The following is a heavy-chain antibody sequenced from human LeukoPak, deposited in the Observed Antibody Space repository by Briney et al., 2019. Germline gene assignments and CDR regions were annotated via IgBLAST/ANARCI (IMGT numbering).Heavy chain of an antibody. CDR1: GGSFSGYY. V-gene: IGHV4-34*01. CDR2: INHSGST. Sequence: SETLSLTCTVSGGSFSGYYWSWIRQPPGKGLEWIGEINHSGSTNYNPSLKSRVTISVDTSKNQFSLKLSSVTAADTAVYYCAHLAAEGFDYWGQGTLVTVSS. J-gene: IGHJ4*02. CDR3: AHLAAEGFDY. D-gene: IGHD6-13*01.